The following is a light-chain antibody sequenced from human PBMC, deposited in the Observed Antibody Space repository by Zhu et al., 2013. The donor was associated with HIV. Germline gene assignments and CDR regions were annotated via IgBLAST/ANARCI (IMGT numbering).Light chain of an antibody. J-gene: IGKJ2*02. CDR3: QQYSAYCT. CDR1: ESIGSW. V-gene: IGKV1-5*03. CDR2: KAS. Sequence: DIQMTQSPSTLSASVGDRVTITCRASESIGSWLAWYQQKPGKDPNLLISKASSLESGVPSRFSGSGSGTEFTLTITSLQPDDFATYYCQQYSAYCTFGPGTKLE.